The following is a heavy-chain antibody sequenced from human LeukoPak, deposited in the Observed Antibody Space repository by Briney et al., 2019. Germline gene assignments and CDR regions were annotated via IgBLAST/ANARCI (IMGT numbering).Heavy chain of an antibody. CDR1: GYTFDDYT. J-gene: IGHJ3*02. CDR3: ARNYGSGVGGAFDI. V-gene: IGHV3-43*01. Sequence: GGSLRLSCAASGYTFDDYTMHWVRQAPGKGLEWVSLISWDGGDTYYADSVKGRFTISRDNRKDSLYLQMNSLRIEDTALYYCARNYGSGVGGAFDIWGQGTMVTVSS. CDR2: ISWDGGDT. D-gene: IGHD3-10*01.